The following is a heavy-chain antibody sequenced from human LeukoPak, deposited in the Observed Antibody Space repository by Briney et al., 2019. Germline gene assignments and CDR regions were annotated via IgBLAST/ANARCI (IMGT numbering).Heavy chain of an antibody. D-gene: IGHD3-10*01. J-gene: IGHJ4*02. Sequence: SETLSLTCAVYGGSFSGYYWSWIRQPPGKGLEWIGEINHSGSTNYNPSLKSRVTISVDTSKDQFSLKLSSVTAADTAVYYCARGFNYYGSGSYFRDYWGQGTLVTVSS. CDR1: GGSFSGYY. V-gene: IGHV4-34*01. CDR3: ARGFNYYGSGSYFRDY. CDR2: INHSGST.